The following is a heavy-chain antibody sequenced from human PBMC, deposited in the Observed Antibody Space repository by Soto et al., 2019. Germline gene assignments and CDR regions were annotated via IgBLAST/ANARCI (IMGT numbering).Heavy chain of an antibody. D-gene: IGHD3-22*01. CDR2: INADNGNT. CDR3: ARRYYGGYYFDY. V-gene: IGHV1-3*01. J-gene: IGHJ4*02. CDR1: GGTFSSYA. Sequence: ASVKVSCKASGGTFSSYAMHGVRQAPGQRLEWMGWINADNGNTKYSQKFQGRVTITRDTSASTAYMDLSSLRSEDTAVYFCARRYYGGYYFDYWGQGTLVTVSS.